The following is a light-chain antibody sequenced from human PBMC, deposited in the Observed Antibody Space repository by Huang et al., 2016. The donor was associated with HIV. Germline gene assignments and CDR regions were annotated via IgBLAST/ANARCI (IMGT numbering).Light chain of an antibody. CDR2: WAS. CDR1: QRLLYNSDKKNY. CDR3: QQYYGSPPT. J-gene: IGKJ1*01. V-gene: IGKV4-1*01. Sequence: DIVMTQSPDSLAVSLGERATINCKSSQRLLYNSDKKNYLAWYKQKPGLPPKLLIYWASTRESGVPDRFSGSWSGTDFTLTISSLQAGDVAVYYCQQYYGSPPTFGQGTKVEIK.